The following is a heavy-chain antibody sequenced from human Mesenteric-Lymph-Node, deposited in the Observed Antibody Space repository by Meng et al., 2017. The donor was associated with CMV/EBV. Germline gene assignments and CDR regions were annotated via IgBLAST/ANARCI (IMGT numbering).Heavy chain of an antibody. CDR3: ARDSPWDIVVVPAAPHDAFDI. D-gene: IGHD2-2*01. CDR2: IYYIGST. Sequence: SETLSLTCTVSGGSISSSSYYWGWIRQPPGKGLEWIGSIYYIGSTYYNPSLKSRVTISVNTSKNQFSLKLSSVTAADTAVYYCARDSPWDIVVVPAAPHDAFDIWGQGTMVTVSS. CDR1: GGSISSSSYY. V-gene: IGHV4-39*02. J-gene: IGHJ3*02.